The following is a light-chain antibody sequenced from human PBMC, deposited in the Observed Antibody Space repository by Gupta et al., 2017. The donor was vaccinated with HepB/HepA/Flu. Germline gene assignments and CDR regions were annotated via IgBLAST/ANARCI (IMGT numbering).Light chain of an antibody. Sequence: EIVVTQSPATLSVSPGERVTLSCRTSQSIGNYLAWYQHKPGQAPRLLISRVSSRATGVPTRFSASGYGTDFTLTISSRQSEDFAVYYCQQNKDWPPNTFGQGTKVEI. V-gene: IGKV3-15*01. J-gene: IGKJ1*01. CDR3: QQNKDWPPNT. CDR2: RVS. CDR1: QSIGNY.